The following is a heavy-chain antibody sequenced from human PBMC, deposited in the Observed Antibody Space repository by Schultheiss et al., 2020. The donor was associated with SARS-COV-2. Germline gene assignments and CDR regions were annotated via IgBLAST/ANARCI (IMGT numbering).Heavy chain of an antibody. CDR3: ARAPVARYGMDV. D-gene: IGHD6-19*01. CDR1: GFTFSSYG. Sequence: GGSLRLSCAASGFTFSSYGMHWVRQAPGKGLEWVSAISGSGGSTYYADSVKGRFTISRDNSKNTLYLQMNSLRAEDTAVYYCARAPVARYGMDVWGQGTTVTVSS. CDR2: ISGSGGST. J-gene: IGHJ6*02. V-gene: IGHV3-23*01.